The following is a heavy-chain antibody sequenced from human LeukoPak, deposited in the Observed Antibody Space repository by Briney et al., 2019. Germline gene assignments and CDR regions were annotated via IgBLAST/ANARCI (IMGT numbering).Heavy chain of an antibody. CDR2: IKKDGIEK. D-gene: IGHD2-2*01. V-gene: IGHV3-7*01. CDR3: ARGRYSSRSGGYYFDI. CDR1: GFTFASYP. Sequence: PGGSLRLSCAASGFTFASYPLNWVRQAPGKGLEWVANIKKDGIEKYYVESVKGRFTISRDNAKNSLYLQMNSLRAEDTAVYYCARGRYSSRSGGYYFDIWGQGTLVTVSS. J-gene: IGHJ4*02.